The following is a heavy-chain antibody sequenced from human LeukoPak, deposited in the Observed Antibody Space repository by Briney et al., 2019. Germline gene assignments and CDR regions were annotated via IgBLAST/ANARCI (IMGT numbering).Heavy chain of an antibody. CDR1: RFTFSSYA. Sequence: GGSLRLSCAASRFTFSSYAMNWVRQAPGKGLEWVANIKQDGSEKYYVDSVKGRFTISRDNAKNSLFLQMNSLRAEDSAVYYCARPGFSSGRDAFDIWGQGTMVTVSS. CDR3: ARPGFSSGRDAFDI. CDR2: IKQDGSEK. D-gene: IGHD6-19*01. J-gene: IGHJ3*02. V-gene: IGHV3-7*01.